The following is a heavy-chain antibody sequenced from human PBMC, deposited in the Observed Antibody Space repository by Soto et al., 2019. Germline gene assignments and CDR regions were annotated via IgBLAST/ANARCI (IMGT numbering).Heavy chain of an antibody. CDR2: ITHSGST. Sequence: TLSITCIVSSSTISSGGYYWSWILQPPGNVLEWIGEITHSGSTNYNPSLKSRVTISVDTSKNQFSLKLSSVTAADTAVYYCARETTVTPNYYYYYGMDVWGQGTTVTVSS. D-gene: IGHD4-4*01. J-gene: IGHJ6*02. CDR3: ARETTVTPNYYYYYGMDV. V-gene: IGHV4-31*03. CDR1: SSTISSGGYY.